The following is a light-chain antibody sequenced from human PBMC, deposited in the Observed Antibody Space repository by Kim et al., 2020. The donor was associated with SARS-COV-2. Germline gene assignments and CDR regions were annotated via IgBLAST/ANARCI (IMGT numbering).Light chain of an antibody. V-gene: IGKV3-20*01. J-gene: IGKJ1*01. CDR1: QSVSRNY. Sequence: EIVLTQSPGTLSLSPWERATLSCRASQSVSRNYLAWYQQKPGQAPRLLIYGASSRATGIPDRFSGSGSETDFTLTISRLEPEDFAVYYCQQYGSSPTFGQGTKVDIK. CDR3: QQYGSSPT. CDR2: GAS.